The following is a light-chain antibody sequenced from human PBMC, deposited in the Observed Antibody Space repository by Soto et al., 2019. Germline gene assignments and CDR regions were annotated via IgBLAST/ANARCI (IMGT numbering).Light chain of an antibody. CDR3: QQYNNWPRT. J-gene: IGKJ1*01. CDR2: DTS. CDR1: QGIGDT. Sequence: EVVMRQSPATLSVSPGECATLSCRASQGIGDTLAWYQHKPGQTPRLLIYDTSTRATDIPARFSGSGSGTEFTLTISSLQSEDFAVYYCQQYNNWPRTFGQGTKVDI. V-gene: IGKV3-15*01.